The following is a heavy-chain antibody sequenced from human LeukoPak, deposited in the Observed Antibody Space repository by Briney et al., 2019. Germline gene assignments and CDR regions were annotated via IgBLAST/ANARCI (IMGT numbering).Heavy chain of an antibody. D-gene: IGHD1-26*01. CDR1: GYTLTELS. CDR3: ATVAMGATNEGPDEEYYFDY. Sequence: ASVKVSCKVSGYTLTELSMHWVRQAPGKGLEWMGGFDPEDGETIYAQKFQGRVTMTEDTSTDTAYMELSSLRSEDTAVYYCATVAMGATNEGPDEEYYFDYWGQGTLVTVSS. CDR2: FDPEDGET. V-gene: IGHV1-24*01. J-gene: IGHJ4*02.